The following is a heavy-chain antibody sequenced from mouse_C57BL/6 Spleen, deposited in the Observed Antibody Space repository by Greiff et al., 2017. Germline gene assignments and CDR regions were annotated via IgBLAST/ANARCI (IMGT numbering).Heavy chain of an antibody. Sequence: EVQLVQSEGGLVQPGSSMKLSCTASGFTFSDYYMAWVRQVPEKGLEWVANINYDGSSTYYLDSLKSRFIISRDNAKNILYLQMSSLKSEDTAAYYCARVYLWDFDYWGQGTTLTVSS. V-gene: IGHV5-16*01. CDR2: INYDGSST. J-gene: IGHJ2*01. D-gene: IGHD5-5*01. CDR3: ARVYLWDFDY. CDR1: GFTFSDYY.